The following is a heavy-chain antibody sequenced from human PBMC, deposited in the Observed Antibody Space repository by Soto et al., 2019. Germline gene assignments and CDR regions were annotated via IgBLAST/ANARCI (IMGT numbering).Heavy chain of an antibody. D-gene: IGHD4-17*01. CDR2: IDTDGSRK. CDR1: GFNFNTYW. Sequence: EVQLVESGGGLVQPGGSLRLSCAASGFNFNTYWMYWVRQAPGKGLEWVANIDTDGSRKNYVDSVKGRFIISRDNAKNARLLQMNSLRADDTAVYYCGRVPLDGNYANGVDVWGQGTTVTVSS. J-gene: IGHJ6*02. V-gene: IGHV3-7*03. CDR3: GRVPLDGNYANGVDV.